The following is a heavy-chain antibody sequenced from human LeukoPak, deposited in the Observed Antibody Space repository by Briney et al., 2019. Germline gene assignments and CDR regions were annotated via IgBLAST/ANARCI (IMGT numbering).Heavy chain of an antibody. J-gene: IGHJ4*02. Sequence: KSSETLSLTCTVSGGSISSYYWSWIRQPPGKGLEWIGHIYYSGSTNYNPSLKSRVAISVDTSKNQFSLMLTSVTAADTAVYYCARGYLYYFGSGSYTFHFDHWGQGTLVTVSS. D-gene: IGHD3-10*01. CDR3: ARGYLYYFGSGSYTFHFDH. CDR2: IYYSGST. V-gene: IGHV4-59*08. CDR1: GGSISSYY.